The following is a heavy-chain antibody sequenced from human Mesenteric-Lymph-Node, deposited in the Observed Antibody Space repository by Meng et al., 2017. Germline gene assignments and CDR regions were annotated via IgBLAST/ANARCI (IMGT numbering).Heavy chain of an antibody. D-gene: IGHD3-22*01. CDR3: ARPQQRYYYDSSGYYSRLYYYYGMDV. CDR2: MNPNSGNT. J-gene: IGHJ6*02. Sequence: ASVKVSCKASGYTFTSYDINWVRQATGQGLEWMGWMNPNSGNTGYAQKFQGRVTITRNTSISTAYMELSSLRSEDTAVYYCARPQQRYYYDSSGYYSRLYYYYGMDVWGQGTTVTVSS. V-gene: IGHV1-8*03. CDR1: GYTFTSYD.